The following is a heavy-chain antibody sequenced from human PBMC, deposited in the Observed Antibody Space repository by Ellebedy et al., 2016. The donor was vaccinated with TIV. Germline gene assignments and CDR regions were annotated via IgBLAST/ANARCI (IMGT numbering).Heavy chain of an antibody. D-gene: IGHD2-2*01. CDR1: GGSISSYY. V-gene: IGHV4-4*07. Sequence: MPSETLSLTCTVSGGSISSYYKSWIRQPAGQGLEWIGRIYTSESTNYNHSLKSRVTMSVDTSKNQFSLKLTSVTAADTALYYCAAGLVTAATLQPWGQGTLVTVSS. CDR3: AAGLVTAATLQP. J-gene: IGHJ5*02. CDR2: IYTSEST.